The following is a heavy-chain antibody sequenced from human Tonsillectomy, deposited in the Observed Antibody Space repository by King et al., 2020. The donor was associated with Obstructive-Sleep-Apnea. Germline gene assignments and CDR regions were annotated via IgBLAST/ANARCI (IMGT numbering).Heavy chain of an antibody. V-gene: IGHV4-59*08. CDR3: ARSDPITIVGVVSESNWFDP. Sequence: VQLQESGPGLVKPSETLSLTCTVSGGSISSYYWSWIRQPPGKGLEWIGYIYYSGSTNYNPSLKSRVTISVDTSKNQFSLKLSSVTAADTAVYYCARSDPITIVGVVSESNWFDPWGQGTLGTVSS. CDR1: GGSISSYY. D-gene: IGHD3-3*01. CDR2: IYYSGST. J-gene: IGHJ5*02.